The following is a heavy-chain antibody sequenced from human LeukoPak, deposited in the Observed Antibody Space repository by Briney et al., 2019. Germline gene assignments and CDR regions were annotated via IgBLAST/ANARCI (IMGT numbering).Heavy chain of an antibody. CDR2: LSASGSST. V-gene: IGHV3-23*01. CDR3: AKHRVSSGYYAPDAFDI. CDR1: GFTFSTYA. J-gene: IGHJ3*02. D-gene: IGHD3-22*01. Sequence: GGSLRLSCAASGFTFSTYAMSWVRQAPGKGLEWVSGLSASGSSTYYADPVQGRITVSRDNSKNTLYLQMNSLRAEDTAVYYCAKHRVSSGYYAPDAFDIWGQGTMVTVSS.